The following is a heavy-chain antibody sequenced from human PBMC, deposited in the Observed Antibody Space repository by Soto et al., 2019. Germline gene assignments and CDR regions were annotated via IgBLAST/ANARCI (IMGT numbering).Heavy chain of an antibody. CDR2: IIPVYNIP. CDR1: GGTFSTYA. D-gene: IGHD1-1*01. J-gene: IGHJ5*02. V-gene: IGHV1-69*01. Sequence: QVQLVQSGAEVNDPGSSVNVSCTASGGTFSTYAISWVRLAPGQGLEWMGGIIPVYNIPKYTQKFQGRVTLTADESTSTAYMALTSLPPEDTAVYYSASGLEPPHWFEPWGQGTLVTVSS. CDR3: ASGLEPPHWFEP.